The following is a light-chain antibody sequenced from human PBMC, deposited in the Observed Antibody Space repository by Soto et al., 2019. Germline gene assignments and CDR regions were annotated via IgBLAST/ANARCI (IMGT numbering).Light chain of an antibody. CDR1: QDISNY. Sequence: DIQMTQSPSSLSASVGDRVTITCQASQDISNYLNWYQQKPGKAPKLLIYDASSLQSGVPSRFSGSGSGTEFTLTISSLQPDDCATYYCQQYNSYWTFGQGTKVDIK. CDR2: DAS. J-gene: IGKJ1*01. V-gene: IGKV1-5*01. CDR3: QQYNSYWT.